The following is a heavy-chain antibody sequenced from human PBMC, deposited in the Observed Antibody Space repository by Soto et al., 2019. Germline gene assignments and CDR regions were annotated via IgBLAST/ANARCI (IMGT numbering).Heavy chain of an antibody. D-gene: IGHD6-6*01. CDR3: ATEYSSSMYYYYGMDA. CDR2: IIPIFGTA. V-gene: IGHV1-69*01. J-gene: IGHJ6*02. CDR1: GGTFSSYA. Sequence: QVQLVQSGAEVKKPGSSVKVSCKASGGTFSSYAISWVRQAPGQGLEWMGGIIPIFGTANYAQKFQGRVTITADESTSTAYLELSSLISEDTAVYYCATEYSSSMYYYYGMDAWGQGTTVTVSS.